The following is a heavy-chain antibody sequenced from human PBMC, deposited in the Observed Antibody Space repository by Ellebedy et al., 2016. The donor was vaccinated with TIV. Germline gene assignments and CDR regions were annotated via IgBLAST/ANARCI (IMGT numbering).Heavy chain of an antibody. V-gene: IGHV1-2*04. J-gene: IGHJ3*02. Sequence: ASVKVSXXASGYTFTGYYMHWVRQAPGQGLEWMGWINPNSGGTNYAQKFQGWVTMTRDTSISTAYMELSRLRSDDTAVYYCARGYDSSGYRFYTNAFDIWGQGTMITVSS. CDR2: INPNSGGT. CDR1: GYTFTGYY. D-gene: IGHD3-22*01. CDR3: ARGYDSSGYRFYTNAFDI.